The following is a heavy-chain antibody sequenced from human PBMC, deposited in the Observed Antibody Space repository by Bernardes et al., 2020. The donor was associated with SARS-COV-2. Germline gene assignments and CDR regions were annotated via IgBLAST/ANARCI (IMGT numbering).Heavy chain of an antibody. Sequence: GGSLRLSCAASGYSFRSSAMTWVRQAPGTGLEWVSAISGSAGSPYYADSLKGRFTISRDNSKNTLYLQMNSLRAEDTAVYYCARSRDYGDFGGILRGYYFDYWGQGTLVTGSS. J-gene: IGHJ4*02. CDR3: ARSRDYGDFGGILRGYYFDY. CDR1: GYSFRSSA. CDR2: ISGSAGSP. D-gene: IGHD4-17*01. V-gene: IGHV3-23*01.